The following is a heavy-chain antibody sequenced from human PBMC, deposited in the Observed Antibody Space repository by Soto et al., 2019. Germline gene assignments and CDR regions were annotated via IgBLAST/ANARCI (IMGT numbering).Heavy chain of an antibody. CDR1: GGSISSYY. V-gene: IGHV4-59*01. D-gene: IGHD2-15*01. CDR3: AREPICSGGSCAAEYFQH. CDR2: IYYSGST. Sequence: SETLSLTCTVSGGSISSYYWSWIRQPPGKGLEWIGYIYYSGSTNYNPSLKSRVTISVDTSKNQFSLKLSSVTAADTAVYYCAREPICSGGSCAAEYFQHWGQGTLVIVSS. J-gene: IGHJ1*01.